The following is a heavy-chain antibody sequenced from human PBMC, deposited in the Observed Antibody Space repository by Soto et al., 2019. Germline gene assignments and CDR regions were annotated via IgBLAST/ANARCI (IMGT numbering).Heavy chain of an antibody. CDR3: ARGIAAHRGDWLDH. D-gene: IGHD6-6*01. J-gene: IGHJ5*02. Sequence: SQTLSLTCVISGDSVSSNSAAWNWIRQSPSRGLEWLGRTYYRSKWYNDYAISVRSRITINPDTSKNQFSLQLNSVTPEDTAVYYCARGIAAHRGDWLDHWGQGTLVTVSS. CDR2: TYYRSKWYN. CDR1: GDSVSSNSAA. V-gene: IGHV6-1*01.